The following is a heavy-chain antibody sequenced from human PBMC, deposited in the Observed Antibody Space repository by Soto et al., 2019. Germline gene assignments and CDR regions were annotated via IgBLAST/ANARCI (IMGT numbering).Heavy chain of an antibody. V-gene: IGHV1-18*01. CDR3: AREGWLRSQFYYYYGMDV. CDR1: GYTFASYG. D-gene: IGHD5-12*01. CDR2: ISAYTGNT. J-gene: IGHJ6*02. Sequence: QVQLVQSGAEVKKPGASVKVSCKASGYTFASYGISWVRQAPGQGLEWMGWISAYTGNTNYAQKLQGRVTMTTDTRTSIAFMELRSLRSDDTAVYYCAREGWLRSQFYYYYGMDVWGQGTTVTVSS.